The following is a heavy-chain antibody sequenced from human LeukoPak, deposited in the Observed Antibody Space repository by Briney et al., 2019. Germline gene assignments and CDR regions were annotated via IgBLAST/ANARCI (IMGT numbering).Heavy chain of an antibody. CDR1: GDSISSSSYY. CDR3: ARRSWGVYYFDY. CDR2: FYYNGGT. Sequence: SETLSLTCTVAGDSISSSSYYWGWIRQPPGKGLEGIGRFYYNGGTYYNPTLKSRVTISEDTSQNQFSLKLNSVAAADTAVYYCARRSWGVYYFDYWGKGTLVTVSS. D-gene: IGHD3-10*01. V-gene: IGHV4-39*07. J-gene: IGHJ4*02.